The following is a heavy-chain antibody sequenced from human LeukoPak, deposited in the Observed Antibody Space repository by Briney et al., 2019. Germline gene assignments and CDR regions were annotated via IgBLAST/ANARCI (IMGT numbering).Heavy chain of an antibody. Sequence: PGGSLRLSCAASGFAFNSYTITWVRQAPGKGVESVSSITSRGSDIYIADSVKGRFTISRDNAKNSLFLQMSSLSVEDTAVYYCARVAQGATTENYFYYYMDVWGKGTTVTVSS. CDR2: ITSRGSDI. CDR1: GFAFNSYT. V-gene: IGHV3-21*01. J-gene: IGHJ6*03. CDR3: ARVAQGATTENYFYYYMDV. D-gene: IGHD4-11*01.